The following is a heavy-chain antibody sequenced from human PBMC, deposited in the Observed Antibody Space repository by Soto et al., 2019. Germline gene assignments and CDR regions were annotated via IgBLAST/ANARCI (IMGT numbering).Heavy chain of an antibody. V-gene: IGHV3-33*01. D-gene: IGHD6-13*01. CDR1: GFTFNSYG. CDR2: IWFDGSDK. J-gene: IGHJ5*02. CDR3: ARLVGAAAGRFDP. Sequence: QEQLVESGGGVVQPGTSLRLSCVASGFTFNSYGMHWVRQAPGKGLEWVADIWFDGSDKDYADYVKGPFTISRDNSKNTLYLQMNSLRAEDTGVYSCARLVGAAAGRFDPWGQGTLVIVSS.